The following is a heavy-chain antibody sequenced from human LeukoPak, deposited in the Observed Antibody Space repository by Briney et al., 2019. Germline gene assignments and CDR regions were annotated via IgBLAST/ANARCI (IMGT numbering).Heavy chain of an antibody. J-gene: IGHJ4*02. CDR1: GFTLSKAY. Sequence: GGSLRLSCAASGFTLSKAYMNWVRQAPGKGLEWVGRIKIEDDGGTPDYAAPVRGRFTILRDDSMNTLYLQMNNLQTDDTAMYFCTRGPDYYHESGTLDSWGQGTLVTVSS. V-gene: IGHV3-15*07. D-gene: IGHD3-10*01. CDR3: TRGPDYYHESGTLDS. CDR2: IKIEDDGGTP.